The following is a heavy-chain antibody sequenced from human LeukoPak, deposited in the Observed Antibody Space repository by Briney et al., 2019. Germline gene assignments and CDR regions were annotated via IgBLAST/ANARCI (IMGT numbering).Heavy chain of an antibody. Sequence: TPSETLSLTCAVYGGSFSGYYWSWIRQPPGKGLEWIGEINHSGSTNYNPSLKSRVTISVDRSKNQFSLKLSSVTAADTAVYYCARVVYGAIDYWGQGTLVTVSS. CDR2: INHSGST. CDR3: ARVVYGAIDY. V-gene: IGHV4-34*01. J-gene: IGHJ4*02. D-gene: IGHD4-17*01. CDR1: GGSFSGYY.